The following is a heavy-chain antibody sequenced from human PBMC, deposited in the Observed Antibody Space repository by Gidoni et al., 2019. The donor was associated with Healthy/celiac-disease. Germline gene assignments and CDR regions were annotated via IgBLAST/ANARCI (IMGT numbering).Heavy chain of an antibody. CDR3: ATDSKAAAGTLVAYYYYGMDV. J-gene: IGHJ6*02. CDR2: VDPEDGET. D-gene: IGHD6-13*01. V-gene: IGHV1-69-2*01. Sequence: EVQLVQSGAEVKKPGATVKISCKVSGYTFTDYYMHWVQQAPGKGLEWMGLVDPEDGETIYAEKFQGRVTITADTSTDTAYMELSSLRSEDTAVYYCATDSKAAAGTLVAYYYYGMDVWGQGTTVTVSS. CDR1: GYTFTDYY.